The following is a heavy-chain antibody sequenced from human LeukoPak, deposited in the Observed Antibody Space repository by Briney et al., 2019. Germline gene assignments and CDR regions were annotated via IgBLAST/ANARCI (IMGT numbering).Heavy chain of an antibody. V-gene: IGHV1-69*05. J-gene: IGHJ4*02. Sequence: GSSVMVSCKASGGTFSSYAISWVRKAYGQGLDWMGGIIPIFGTANYAQKFQGRVTITTDESTSTAYMELSSLRSEDTAVYYCARSPSGAYYYDFWGQGTLVTVSS. CDR2: IIPIFGTA. CDR3: ARSPSGAYYYDF. D-gene: IGHD3-10*01. CDR1: GGTFSSYA.